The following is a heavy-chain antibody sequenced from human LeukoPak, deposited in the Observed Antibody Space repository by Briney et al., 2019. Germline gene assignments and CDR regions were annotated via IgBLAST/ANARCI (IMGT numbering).Heavy chain of an antibody. CDR2: IKQEGSEK. CDR1: GFTFSNHW. CDR3: ARGSGWYYY. V-gene: IGHV3-7*04. J-gene: IGHJ4*02. D-gene: IGHD6-19*01. Sequence: GGSLRLSCAASGFTFSNHWMSWVRQAPGKGLEWVANIKQEGSEKYYVDSVKGRFTISRENAKNSLYLQMNSLRAEDTAVYYCARGSGWYYYWGQGTLVTVSS.